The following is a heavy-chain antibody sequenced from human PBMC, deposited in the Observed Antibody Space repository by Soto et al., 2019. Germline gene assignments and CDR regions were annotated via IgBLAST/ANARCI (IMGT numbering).Heavy chain of an antibody. J-gene: IGHJ6*02. CDR2: IYHSGST. Sequence: SETLSLTCAVSGYSISSGYYWGWIRQPPGKGLEWIGSIYHSGSTYYNPSLKSRVTISVDTSKNQFSLKLSSVTAADTAVYYCARHDYGAPQGMDVWGQGTTVTVS. CDR1: GYSISSGYY. D-gene: IGHD4-17*01. V-gene: IGHV4-38-2*01. CDR3: ARHDYGAPQGMDV.